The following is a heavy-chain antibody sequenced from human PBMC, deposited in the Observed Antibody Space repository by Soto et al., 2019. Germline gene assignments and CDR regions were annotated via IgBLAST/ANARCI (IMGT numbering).Heavy chain of an antibody. CDR2: IYYSGST. D-gene: IGHD2-2*01. Sequence: QVQLQESGPGLVKPSQTLSLTCTVSGGSISSGGYYWSWIRQHPGKGLEWIGYIYYSGSTYYNPSLKSRVTISVDTSKNQFSLKLSSVTAADTAVYYCAREFCSSTSCYVGDAFDIWGQGTMVTVSS. V-gene: IGHV4-31*03. J-gene: IGHJ3*02. CDR1: GGSISSGGYY. CDR3: AREFCSSTSCYVGDAFDI.